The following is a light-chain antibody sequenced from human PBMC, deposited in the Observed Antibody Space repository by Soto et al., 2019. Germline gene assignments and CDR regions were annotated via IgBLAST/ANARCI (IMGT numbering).Light chain of an antibody. CDR1: QSVTSN. CDR2: GAS. V-gene: IGKV3-15*01. J-gene: IGKJ5*01. Sequence: EIVMAQAPGTLSVSPGQIATLSCSASQSVTSNLAWYQQKPGQAPRLLIYGASTRATGIPARLTGSGSGTEFTLTISSLQSEDFAVYYCQHYNNWPPVNFGQGTRLEI. CDR3: QHYNNWPPVN.